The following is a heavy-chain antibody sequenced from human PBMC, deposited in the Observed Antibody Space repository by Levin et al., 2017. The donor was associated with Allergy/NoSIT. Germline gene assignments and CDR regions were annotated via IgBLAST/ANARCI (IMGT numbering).Heavy chain of an antibody. Sequence: GGSLRLSCAASGFTFSSYAMHWVRQAPGKGLEWVAVISYDGSNKYYADSVKGRFTISRDNSKNTLYLQMNSLRAEDTAVYYCARGGYYGSGSYYLYYYYGMDVWGQGTTVTVSS. CDR2: ISYDGSNK. V-gene: IGHV3-30-3*01. CDR1: GFTFSSYA. D-gene: IGHD3-10*01. CDR3: ARGGYYGSGSYYLYYYYGMDV. J-gene: IGHJ6*02.